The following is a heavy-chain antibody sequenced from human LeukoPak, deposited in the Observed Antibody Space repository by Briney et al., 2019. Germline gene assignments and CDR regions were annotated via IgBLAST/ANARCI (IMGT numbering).Heavy chain of an antibody. D-gene: IGHD2-8*02. CDR1: GYTFTSYG. Sequence: ASVKVSCKASGYTFTSYGISWVRQAPGQGLEWMGIINPSGGSTSYAQKFQGRVTMTRDTSTSTVYMELSSLRSEDTAVYYCARALRSWSAKFTFDPWGQGTLVTVSS. J-gene: IGHJ5*02. V-gene: IGHV1-46*01. CDR2: INPSGGST. CDR3: ARALRSWSAKFTFDP.